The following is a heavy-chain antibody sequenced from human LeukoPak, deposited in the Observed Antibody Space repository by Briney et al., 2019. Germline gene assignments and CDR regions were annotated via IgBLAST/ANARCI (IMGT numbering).Heavy chain of an antibody. CDR3: AKVPLYYYDSSGYLDY. D-gene: IGHD3-22*01. CDR1: GFTFSDYY. CDR2: ISGSGGST. V-gene: IGHV3-23*01. Sequence: GGSLRLSCAASGFTFSDYYMSWIRQAPGKGLEWVSAISGSGGSTYYADSVKGRFTISRDNSKNTLYLQMNSLRAEDTAVYYCAKVPLYYYDSSGYLDYWGQGTLVTVSS. J-gene: IGHJ4*02.